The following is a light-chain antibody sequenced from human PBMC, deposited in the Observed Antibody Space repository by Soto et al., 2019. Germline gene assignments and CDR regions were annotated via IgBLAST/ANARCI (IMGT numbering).Light chain of an antibody. CDR1: SSDVGGYNY. V-gene: IGLV2-14*01. CDR3: SSYTSSSLYA. CDR2: DVS. Sequence: QSVLTQPASVSGSPGQSITISCTGTSSDVGGYNYVSWYQQLPGKAPKLMIYDVSDRPSGVSNRFSGSKSGNTASLTISRLQAEDEADYYCSSYTSSSLYAFGTGTKVTVL. J-gene: IGLJ1*01.